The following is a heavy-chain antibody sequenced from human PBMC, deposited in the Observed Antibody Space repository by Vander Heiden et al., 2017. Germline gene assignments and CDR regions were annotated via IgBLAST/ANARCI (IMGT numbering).Heavy chain of an antibody. V-gene: IGHV3-11*01. J-gene: IGHJ4*02. Sequence: QVQLVESGGGLVKPGGSLRLSCAASGFTFSYYYMSWLRQAQGKGLGWVSYISSSGSTIYYADSVKGRFPISRDNAKNSLYLQMNSLRAEDTAVYYCAGEGGGSYYFDYWGQGTLVTVSS. D-gene: IGHD1-26*01. CDR1: GFTFSYYY. CDR2: ISSSGSTI. CDR3: AGEGGGSYYFDY.